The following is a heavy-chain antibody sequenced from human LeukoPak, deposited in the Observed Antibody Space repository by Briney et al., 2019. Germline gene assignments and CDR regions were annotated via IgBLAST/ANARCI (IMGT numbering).Heavy chain of an antibody. V-gene: IGHV1-69*13. D-gene: IGHD2-21*02. CDR3: ASLYCGGDCYSRAFDI. Sequence: SVKVSRKASGGTFSSYAISWVRQAPGQGLEWMGGIIPIFGTANYAQKFQGRVTITADESTSTAYMELSSLRSEDTAVYYCASLYCGGDCYSRAFDIWGQGTMVTVSS. CDR2: IIPIFGTA. J-gene: IGHJ3*02. CDR1: GGTFSSYA.